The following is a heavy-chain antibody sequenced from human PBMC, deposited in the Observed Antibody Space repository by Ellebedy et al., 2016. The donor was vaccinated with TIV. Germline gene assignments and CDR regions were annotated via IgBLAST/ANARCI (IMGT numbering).Heavy chain of an antibody. Sequence: GGSLRLSCAASGFTFSSYWMSWVRQAPGKGLEWVATIKQGGSEKYYVDSVKGRFTISRDNAKNSLYLQMNSLRAEDTAVYYCASLQSYCISCESDVWGQGTTVTVSS. D-gene: IGHD2-2*01. J-gene: IGHJ6*02. CDR2: IKQGGSEK. V-gene: IGHV3-7*03. CDR1: GFTFSSYW. CDR3: ASLQSYCISCESDV.